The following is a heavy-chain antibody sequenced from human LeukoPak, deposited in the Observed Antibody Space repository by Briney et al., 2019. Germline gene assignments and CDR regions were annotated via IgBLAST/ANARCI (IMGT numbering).Heavy chain of an antibody. CDR1: GYTFTSYG. CDR3: ARDHQYDYAWGSYRENFDY. D-gene: IGHD3-16*02. J-gene: IGHJ4*02. Sequence: AASVKVSCKASGYTFTSYGISWVRQAPGQGLEWMGWISAYNGNTNYAQKLQGRVTMTTDTSTSTAYMELRSLRSDDTAVYYCARDHQYDYAWGSYRENFDYWGQGTLVTVSS. CDR2: ISAYNGNT. V-gene: IGHV1-18*01.